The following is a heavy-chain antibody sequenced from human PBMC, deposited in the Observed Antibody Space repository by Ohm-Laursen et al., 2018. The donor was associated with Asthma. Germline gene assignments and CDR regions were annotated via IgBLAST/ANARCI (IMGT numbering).Heavy chain of an antibody. D-gene: IGHD3-16*01. CDR1: GFTFSSYW. J-gene: IGHJ6*02. V-gene: IGHV3-7*01. CDR2: IKQDGSEK. CDR3: AREWGGMDV. Sequence: SLRLSCAASGFTFSSYWMSWVRQAPGKGLEWVANIKQDGSEKYYVDSVKDRFTISRDNAKNSLYLQMNNLRAEDAAIYYCAREWGGMDVWGQGTTVTVSS.